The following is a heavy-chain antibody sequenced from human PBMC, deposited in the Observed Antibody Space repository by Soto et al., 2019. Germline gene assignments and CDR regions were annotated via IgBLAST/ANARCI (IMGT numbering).Heavy chain of an antibody. CDR2: ISGSGGST. CDR3: AKRTVGWYFDL. J-gene: IGHJ2*01. D-gene: IGHD4-17*01. CDR1: GFTFSSYA. V-gene: IGHV3-23*01. Sequence: EVQLLESGGGLVQPGGSLRLSCAASGFTFSSYAMSWVRQAQGKGLEWVSAISGSGGSTYYADSVRGRLTISRDNSKNTLYLQMNSLRAEDTAVYYCAKRTVGWYFDLWGRGTLVTVSS.